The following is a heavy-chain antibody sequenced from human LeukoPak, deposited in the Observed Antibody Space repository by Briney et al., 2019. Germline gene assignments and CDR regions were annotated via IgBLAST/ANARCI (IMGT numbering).Heavy chain of an antibody. V-gene: IGHV3-48*03. CDR1: GFTFSSYE. CDR2: ISSSGSTI. J-gene: IGHJ4*02. D-gene: IGHD3-22*01. CDR3: ARTYDSSGYYYSYYFDY. Sequence: GGSLRLSCAASGFTFSSYEMNWVRQAPGKGLEWVSYISSSGSTIYYADSVKGRFTISRDNAKNSLYLQMNSLRAEDTAVYYCARTYDSSGYYYSYYFDYWDQGTLVTVSS.